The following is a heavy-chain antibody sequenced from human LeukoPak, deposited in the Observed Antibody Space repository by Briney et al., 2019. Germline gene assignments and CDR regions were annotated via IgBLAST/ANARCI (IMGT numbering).Heavy chain of an antibody. D-gene: IGHD5-18*01. CDR3: ARGSGYSYGYYFDY. J-gene: IGHJ4*02. CDR1: GGSFSGYY. CDR2: INHSGST. Sequence: EASETLSLTCAVYGGSFSGYYWSWIRQPPGKGLEWIGEINHSGSTNYNPSLKSRVTISVDTSKNQFSLKLSSVTAADTAVYYCARGSGYSYGYYFDYWGQGTLVTVSS. V-gene: IGHV4-34*09.